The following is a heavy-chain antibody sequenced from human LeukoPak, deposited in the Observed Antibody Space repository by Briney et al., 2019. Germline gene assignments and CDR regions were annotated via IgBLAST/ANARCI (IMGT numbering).Heavy chain of an antibody. Sequence: PGGSLRLSCAASGFTFSSYAMHWVRQAPGKGLEWVAVISYDGSNKYYADSVKGRFIISRDNSKSMLYLQMDSLRVEDTAVYYCARAAYKIVDRHYYYGMDVWGQGTTVTVSS. CDR1: GFTFSSYA. CDR2: ISYDGSNK. V-gene: IGHV3-30-3*01. D-gene: IGHD1-26*01. J-gene: IGHJ6*02. CDR3: ARAAYKIVDRHYYYGMDV.